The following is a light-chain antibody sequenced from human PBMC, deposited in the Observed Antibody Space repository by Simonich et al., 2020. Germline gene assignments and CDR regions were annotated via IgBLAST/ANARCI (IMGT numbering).Light chain of an antibody. CDR1: SIDVGGSNY. CDR2: DVS. J-gene: IGLJ2*01. V-gene: IGLV2-14*01. CDR3: SSYAGSNPL. Sequence: QSALPQPASVSWSPGQSIHISCTGPSIDVGGSNYVSWYQQNPGKAPKLMIYDVSKRPSGVSNRFSGSKAGNTASLTVSGLQAEYEADYYCSSYAGSNPLFGGGTKLTVL.